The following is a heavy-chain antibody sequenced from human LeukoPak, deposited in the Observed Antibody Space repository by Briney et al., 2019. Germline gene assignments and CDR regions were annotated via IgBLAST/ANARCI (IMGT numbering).Heavy chain of an antibody. D-gene: IGHD3-22*01. CDR2: ISGSGGST. CDR3: AKTIVGDSSGCHDAFDI. CDR1: GFTFSSYA. J-gene: IGHJ3*02. Sequence: PGGSLRLSCAASGFTFSSYAMSWVRQAPGKGLEWVSAISGSGGSTYYADSVKGRFTISRDNSKNTLYLQMNSLRAEDTAGYYCAKTIVGDSSGCHDAFDIWGQGTMVTVSS. V-gene: IGHV3-23*01.